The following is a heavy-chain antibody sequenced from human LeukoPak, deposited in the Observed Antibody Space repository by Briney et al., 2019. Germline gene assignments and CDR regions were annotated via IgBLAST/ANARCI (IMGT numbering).Heavy chain of an antibody. CDR2: IKQDGSEK. V-gene: IGHV3-7*01. CDR1: GFTFSNYW. J-gene: IGHJ4*02. D-gene: IGHD2-15*01. Sequence: PGGSLRLSCAASGFTFSNYWMGWVRQAPEKGLVGVANIKQDGSEKYYVAAVKGRFTISRDNAKNSLYLQMNSLRAEDTAVYYCARDRSGDSSTRGFLDYWGQGTLVTVSS. CDR3: ARDRSGDSSTRGFLDY.